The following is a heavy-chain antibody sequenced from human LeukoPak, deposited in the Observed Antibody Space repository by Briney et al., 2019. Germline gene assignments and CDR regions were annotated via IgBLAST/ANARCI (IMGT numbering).Heavy chain of an antibody. CDR3: AKDPNGDYIGTFDI. CDR2: IRYDGSNK. CDR1: GFTFSSYG. J-gene: IGHJ3*02. D-gene: IGHD4-17*01. V-gene: IGHV3-30*02. Sequence: GGSLRLSCAASGFTFSSYGMHWVRQAPGKGLEWVAFIRYDGSNKYYADSVRGRFAISRDNSKNTLYLQMNSLRVEDTAVYFCAKDPNGDYIGTFDIWGQGTMVTVSS.